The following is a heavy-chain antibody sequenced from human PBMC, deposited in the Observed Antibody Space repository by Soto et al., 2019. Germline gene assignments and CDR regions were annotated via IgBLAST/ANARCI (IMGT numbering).Heavy chain of an antibody. CDR1: GYTFTSYD. CDR3: ARGWDGGSCGY. Sequence: QVQLVQSGAEVKKPGASVKVSCKASGYTFTSYDINWVRQXXXXGLEWVGWMNHNSGNTGYAQKFQGRVTMTRNTSISXAXMEXXXLXSEXTAVYYCARGWDGGSCGYWGQGTLVTVSS. J-gene: IGHJ4*02. CDR2: MNHNSGNT. D-gene: IGHD2-15*01. V-gene: IGHV1-8*01.